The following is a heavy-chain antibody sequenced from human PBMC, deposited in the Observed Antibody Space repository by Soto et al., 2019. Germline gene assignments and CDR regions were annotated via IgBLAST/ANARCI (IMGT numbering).Heavy chain of an antibody. CDR3: ARNIVATRIDY. D-gene: IGHD5-12*01. J-gene: IGHJ4*02. CDR2: IYSGGST. CDR1: GFTVSSNY. Sequence: GGSLRLSCAASGFTVSSNYMSWVRQAPGKGLEWVSVIYSGGSTYYADSVKGRFTISRDNSKNTLYLQMNSLRAEDTAVYYCARNIVATRIDYWGQGTLVTVSS. V-gene: IGHV3-66*01.